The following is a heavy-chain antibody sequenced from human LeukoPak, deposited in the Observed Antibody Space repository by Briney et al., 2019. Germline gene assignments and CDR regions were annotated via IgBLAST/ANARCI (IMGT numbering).Heavy chain of an antibody. CDR3: ARGVRLESIVGYCSSTSCYDFDY. J-gene: IGHJ4*02. CDR2: INPNSGGT. D-gene: IGHD2-2*01. Sequence: GASVKVSCKASGYTFTGYYMHWVRQAPGQGLEWMGWINPNSGGTNYAQKFQGRVTMTRDTSISTAYMELSRLRSDDTAVYYCARGVRLESIVGYCSSTSCYDFDYWGQGTLVTVSS. V-gene: IGHV1-2*02. CDR1: GYTFTGYY.